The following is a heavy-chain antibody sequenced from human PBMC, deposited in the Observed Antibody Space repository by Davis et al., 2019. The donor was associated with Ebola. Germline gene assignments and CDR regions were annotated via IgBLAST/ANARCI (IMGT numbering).Heavy chain of an antibody. V-gene: IGHV3-64D*08. Sequence: GESLKISCAASGFTFSSYEMNWVRQAPGKGLEYVSVISSSGKTYYADSVKGRFTISRDNSQNNVYLQMTSLRVEDTAVYYCVKEGTTTIWVDSDNWGQGTLVTVAS. J-gene: IGHJ4*02. D-gene: IGHD1-26*01. CDR1: GFTFSSYE. CDR3: VKEGTTTIWVDSDN. CDR2: ISSSGKT.